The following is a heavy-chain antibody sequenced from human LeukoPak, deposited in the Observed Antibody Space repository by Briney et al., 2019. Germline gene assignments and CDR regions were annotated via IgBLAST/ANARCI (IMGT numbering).Heavy chain of an antibody. D-gene: IGHD3-22*01. J-gene: IGHJ4*02. Sequence: GGSLRLSCAASGFTFSSYSMNWVRQAPGKGLEWVSYISSSSSTIYYADSVKGRFTISRDNAKNSPYLQMNSLRAEDTAVYYCARDMGSHYDSSGYYYWGQGTLVTVSS. V-gene: IGHV3-48*01. CDR2: ISSSSSTI. CDR3: ARDMGSHYDSSGYYY. CDR1: GFTFSSYS.